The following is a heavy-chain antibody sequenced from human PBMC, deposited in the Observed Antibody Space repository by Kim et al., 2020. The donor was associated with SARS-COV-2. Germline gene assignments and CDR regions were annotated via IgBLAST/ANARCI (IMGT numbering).Heavy chain of an antibody. Sequence: DCVKGRFTISRDNSKNTLYLQMNSLRAEDTAVYYCVKDSDSSSWYSDFDYWGQGTLVTVSS. CDR3: VKDSDSSSWYSDFDY. V-gene: IGHV3-30*02. J-gene: IGHJ4*02. D-gene: IGHD6-13*01.